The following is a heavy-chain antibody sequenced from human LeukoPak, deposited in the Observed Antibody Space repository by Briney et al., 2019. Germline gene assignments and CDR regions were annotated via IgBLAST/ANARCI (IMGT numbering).Heavy chain of an antibody. Sequence: PGGSLRLSCAASGFTFSDYYMSWIRQAPGKGLEWVSYISSSGSTIYYADSVKGRFTISRDNAKNSLYLQMNSLRAEDTALYYCAKGVSAWTNTAGFDYWGQGTLVTVSS. J-gene: IGHJ4*02. CDR1: GFTFSDYY. D-gene: IGHD3/OR15-3a*01. V-gene: IGHV3-11*01. CDR2: ISSSGSTI. CDR3: AKGVSAWTNTAGFDY.